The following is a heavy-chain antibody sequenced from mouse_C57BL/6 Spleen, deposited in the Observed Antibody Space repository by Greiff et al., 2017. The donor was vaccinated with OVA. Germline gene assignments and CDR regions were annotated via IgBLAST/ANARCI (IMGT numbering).Heavy chain of an antibody. V-gene: IGHV1-82*01. D-gene: IGHD1-1*01. CDR3: ARGTFITTALTVYYYAMDY. Sequence: QVQLQQSGPELVKPGASVKISCKASGYAFSSSWMNWVKQRPGKGLEWIGRIYPGDGDTNYNGKFKGKATLTADKSYCTASMQLSSLKSEDSAVYFCARGTFITTALTVYYYAMDYWGQGTSVTVSS. J-gene: IGHJ4*01. CDR1: GYAFSSSW. CDR2: IYPGDGDT.